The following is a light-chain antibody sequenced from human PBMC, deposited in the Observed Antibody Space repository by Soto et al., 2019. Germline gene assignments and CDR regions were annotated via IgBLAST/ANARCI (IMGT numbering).Light chain of an antibody. CDR3: QQYNNNWT. V-gene: IGKV1-5*03. Sequence: DIQMTQSPSTLSASVGDRVTITCRASQSISTWLAWYQQKPGKAPKLLIYKASSLKSGVPSRFSGSGSGTEFTLNITSLQPDDFATYYCQQYNNNWTFGQGTKVEIK. J-gene: IGKJ1*01. CDR2: KAS. CDR1: QSISTW.